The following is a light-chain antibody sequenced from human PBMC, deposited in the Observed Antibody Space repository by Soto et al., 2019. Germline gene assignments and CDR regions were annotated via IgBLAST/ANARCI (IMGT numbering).Light chain of an antibody. CDR3: QSYDGSLGVST. CDR1: SSNIRAGSD. V-gene: IGLV1-40*01. CDR2: NNS. J-gene: IGLJ2*01. Sequence: QSALTQPPSVSGAPGQRVTISCTGTSSNIRAGSDVHWYQQLPGTAPKLLIYNNSNRPSGVPDRFSGSKSGTSASLAITGLQAGDEADYYCQSYDGSLGVSTFXGGTKATVL.